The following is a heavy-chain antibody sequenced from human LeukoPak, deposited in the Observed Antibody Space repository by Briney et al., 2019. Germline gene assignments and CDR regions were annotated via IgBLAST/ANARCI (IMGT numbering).Heavy chain of an antibody. Sequence: ASVKVFCKASDYIFTSYGISWVRQAPGQGCEWMGWISAYNGNTNYAQKLQGRVTMTTDTSTSTAYMELRSLRSDDTAVYYCARDQEPSNWFDPWGQGTLVTVSS. CDR1: DYIFTSYG. D-gene: IGHD1-14*01. V-gene: IGHV1-18*01. J-gene: IGHJ5*02. CDR2: ISAYNGNT. CDR3: ARDQEPSNWFDP.